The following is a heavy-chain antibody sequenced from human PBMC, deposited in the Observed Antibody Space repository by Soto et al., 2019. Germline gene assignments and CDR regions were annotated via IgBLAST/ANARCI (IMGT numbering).Heavy chain of an antibody. V-gene: IGHV4-30-4*01. CDR3: ARKGWPDVFDI. CDR1: GGSISSGDYY. J-gene: IGHJ3*02. Sequence: QVQLQESGPGLVKPSQTLSLTCTVSGGSISSGDYYWSWIRQPPGKGLAWIGYIYYSGSTYYKSSLKRRGIVTIGPAKHQFSLKLGSVASGDTGVYYWARKGWPDVFDIWGQGAMVTVSS. CDR2: IYYSGST.